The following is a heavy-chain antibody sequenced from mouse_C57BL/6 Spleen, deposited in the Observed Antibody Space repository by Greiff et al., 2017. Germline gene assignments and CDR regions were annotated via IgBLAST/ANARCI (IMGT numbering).Heavy chain of an antibody. CDR2: IDPSDSET. V-gene: IGHV1-52*01. J-gene: IGHJ3*01. Sequence: QVQLQQPGAELVRPGSSVKLSCKASGYTFTSYWMHWVKQRPIQGLEWIGNIDPSDSETHYNQKFKDKATLTVDKSSSTAYMQLSSLTSEDSAVYYCARGGYYGSSLVWFAYWGQGTLVTVSA. CDR3: ARGGYYGSSLVWFAY. CDR1: GYTFTSYW. D-gene: IGHD1-1*01.